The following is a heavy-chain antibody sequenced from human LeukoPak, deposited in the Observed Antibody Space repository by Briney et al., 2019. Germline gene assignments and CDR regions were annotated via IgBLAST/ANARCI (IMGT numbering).Heavy chain of an antibody. CDR2: MYHSGST. J-gene: IGHJ3*02. CDR1: GYSISSGYY. Sequence: SESLSLTCTVSGYSISSGYYWGWIRQPPGKGLEWIGSMYHSGSTYYNPSLKSRVTISVDTSKNQFSLKLSSVTAADTAMYYCARSHVTTWGTFDIWGQGTMVTVSS. D-gene: IGHD4-17*01. CDR3: ARSHVTTWGTFDI. V-gene: IGHV4-38-2*02.